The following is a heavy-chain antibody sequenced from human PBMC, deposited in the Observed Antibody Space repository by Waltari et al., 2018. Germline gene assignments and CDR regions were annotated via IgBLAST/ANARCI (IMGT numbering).Heavy chain of an antibody. CDR1: GGSFSGYY. CDR2: INHSGST. CDR3: ARGPVAVAAPDY. J-gene: IGHJ4*02. Sequence: QVQLQQWGAGLLKPSETLSLTCAVSGGSFSGYYWSWIRQPPGKGLEWIGEINHSGSTNCNPSLKSRVTISVDTSKNQFSLKLSSVTAADTAVYYCARGPVAVAAPDYWGQGTLVTVSS. D-gene: IGHD6-19*01. V-gene: IGHV4-34*01.